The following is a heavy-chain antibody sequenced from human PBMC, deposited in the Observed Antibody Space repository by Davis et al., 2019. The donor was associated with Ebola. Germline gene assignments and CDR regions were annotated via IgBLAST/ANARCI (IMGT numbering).Heavy chain of an antibody. CDR2: IYPGDSDT. V-gene: IGHV5-51*01. CDR1: GYSFTSYW. Sequence: GESLKISCKGSGYSFTSYWIGWVRQMPGKGLEWMGIIYPGDSDTRYSPSFQGQVTISADKSISTAYLQWSSLKASDTAMYYCARTKDGSSSGYWYYGMDVWGQGTTVTVSS. CDR3: ARTKDGSSSGYWYYGMDV. D-gene: IGHD6-6*01. J-gene: IGHJ6*02.